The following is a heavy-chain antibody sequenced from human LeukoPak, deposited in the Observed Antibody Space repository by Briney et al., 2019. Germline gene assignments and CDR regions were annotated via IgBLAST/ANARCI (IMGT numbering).Heavy chain of an antibody. D-gene: IGHD5-12*01. CDR3: AKFDGGFGGYDFNYFDY. Sequence: GGSLRLSCAASGFTFSSYAMSWGRHAPGKGLEWVSAISGSGGSTYYADSVKGRFTISRDNSKNTLYLQMNSLRAEDTAVYYCAKFDGGFGGYDFNYFDYWGQGTLVTVSS. J-gene: IGHJ4*02. V-gene: IGHV3-23*01. CDR1: GFTFSSYA. CDR2: ISGSGGST.